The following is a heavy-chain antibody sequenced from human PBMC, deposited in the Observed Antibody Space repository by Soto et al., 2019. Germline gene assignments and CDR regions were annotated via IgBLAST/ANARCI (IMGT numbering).Heavy chain of an antibody. CDR3: ARDRHFYDSSGYYDAFDI. D-gene: IGHD3-22*01. J-gene: IGHJ3*02. CDR2: IKQDGSEK. V-gene: IGHV3-7*01. Sequence: GGSLRLSCAASGFTFSTYWMTWVRQAPGKGLEWVANIKQDGSEKYFVDSVKGRFTISRDNAKNSLILQMNSLRAEDTAVYFFARDRHFYDSSGYYDAFDIWGQGTMVTVSS. CDR1: GFTFSTYW.